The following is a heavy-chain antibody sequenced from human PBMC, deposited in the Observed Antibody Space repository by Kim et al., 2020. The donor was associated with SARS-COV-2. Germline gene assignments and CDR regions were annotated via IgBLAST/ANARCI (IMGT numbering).Heavy chain of an antibody. CDR3: ARVAREWELLALGAFDI. CDR2: IIPIFGTA. V-gene: IGHV1-69*13. D-gene: IGHD1-26*01. Sequence: SVKVSCKASGGTFSSYAISWVRQAPGQGLEWMGGIIPIFGTANYAQKFQGRVTITADESTSTAYMELSSLRSEDTAVYYCARVAREWELLALGAFDIWGQGTMVTVSS. CDR1: GGTFSSYA. J-gene: IGHJ3*02.